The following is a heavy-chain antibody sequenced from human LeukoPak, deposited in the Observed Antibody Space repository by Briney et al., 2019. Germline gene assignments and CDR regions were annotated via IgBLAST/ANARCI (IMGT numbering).Heavy chain of an antibody. J-gene: IGHJ6*02. Sequence: SETLSLTCSVSGGSINYYYWTWIRQPPGKGLEWIGYIYYSGSTIYNPSLKSRVTILVDMSKNQFFLKLSSVTAADTAVYYCARDLRQEWQPNRYGMDVWGQGTTVTVSS. D-gene: IGHD3-3*01. V-gene: IGHV4-59*01. CDR2: IYYSGST. CDR3: ARDLRQEWQPNRYGMDV. CDR1: GGSINYYY.